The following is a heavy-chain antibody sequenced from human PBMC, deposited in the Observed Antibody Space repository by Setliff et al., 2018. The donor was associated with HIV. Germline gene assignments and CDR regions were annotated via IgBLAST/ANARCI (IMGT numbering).Heavy chain of an antibody. D-gene: IGHD3-10*01. CDR3: ARAGSYFDSSPFDH. CDR2: IIPMFATT. Sequence: SVKVSCKVSGGTFSNYAISWVRQAPGQGLDWMGEIIPMFATTNYSQKFQGRVTITADEATGAAYMELSSLKSEDAAVYYCARAGSYFDSSPFDHWGQGTLATVSS. CDR1: GGTFSNYA. V-gene: IGHV1-69*13. J-gene: IGHJ4*02.